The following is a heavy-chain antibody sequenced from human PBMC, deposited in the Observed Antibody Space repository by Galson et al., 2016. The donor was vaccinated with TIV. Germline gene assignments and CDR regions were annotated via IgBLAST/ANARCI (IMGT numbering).Heavy chain of an antibody. J-gene: IGHJ4*02. CDR3: ARDWDDYGAHSALDD. CDR1: GFTFSTYW. CDR2: IKQDGTDQ. V-gene: IGHV3-7*01. Sequence: SLRLSCAASGFTFSTYWMSWVRQAPGEGLQWVANIKQDGTDQNYVDSVKGRFSISRDNAKNSLFLQMNTLRPEGTAVYYCARDWDDYGAHSALDDWGQGTLVTVSS. D-gene: IGHD4-17*01.